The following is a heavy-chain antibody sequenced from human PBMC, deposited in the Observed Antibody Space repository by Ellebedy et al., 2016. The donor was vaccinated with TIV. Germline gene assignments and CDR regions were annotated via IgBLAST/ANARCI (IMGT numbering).Heavy chain of an antibody. CDR3: ARLGSGSYYKISNDY. V-gene: IGHV4-34*01. CDR2: INHSGST. J-gene: IGHJ4*02. CDR1: GGSFSGYY. Sequence: SETLSLTXAVYGGSFSGYYWSWIRQPPGKGLEWIGEINHSGSTNYNPSLKSRVTISVDTSKNQFSLKLSSVTAADTAVYYCARLGSGSYYKISNDYWGQGTLVTVSS. D-gene: IGHD3-10*01.